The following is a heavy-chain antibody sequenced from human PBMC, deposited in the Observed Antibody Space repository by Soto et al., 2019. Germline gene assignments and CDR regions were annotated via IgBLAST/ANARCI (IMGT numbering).Heavy chain of an antibody. Sequence: GGSLRLSCAASGFIFTDYWIHWVRQAPGKGLVWVARIKSDETTTNHADSVKGRFTISRDNSKNTLYLQMNSLRAEDTAVYYCAKDRIAAAGMGALTYWGQGTLVTVSS. CDR3: AKDRIAAAGMGALTY. CDR1: GFIFTDYW. CDR2: IKSDETTT. J-gene: IGHJ4*02. D-gene: IGHD6-13*01. V-gene: IGHV3-74*01.